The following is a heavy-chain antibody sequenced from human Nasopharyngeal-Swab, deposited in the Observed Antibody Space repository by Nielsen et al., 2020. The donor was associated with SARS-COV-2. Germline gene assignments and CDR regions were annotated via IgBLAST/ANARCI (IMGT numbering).Heavy chain of an antibody. J-gene: IGHJ4*02. CDR3: AGDPGFGYYYDSSGYYDY. CDR2: ISGDSDTT. CDR1: GFTFSNFA. D-gene: IGHD3-22*01. Sequence: GESLKISCAASGFTFSNFAMSWVRQAPGKGLEWVSVISGDSDTTYYADSVRGRFTISRDNSKNTLNLQMNSLRAEDTAVYYCAGDPGFGYYYDSSGYYDYWGQGTLVTVSS. V-gene: IGHV3-23*01.